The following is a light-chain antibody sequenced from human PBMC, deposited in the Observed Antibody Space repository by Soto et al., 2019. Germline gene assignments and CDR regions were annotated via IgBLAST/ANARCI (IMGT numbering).Light chain of an antibody. CDR2: DAS. CDR3: QQYSSYPYT. Sequence: DIQMTQSPSTLSASVGDRVSITCRASQSIDNWLAWYQQKPGKAPKLLIYDASSLESGVPSRFSGSGSGTEFTLTISSLQPDDFATYSCQQYSSYPYTFSQGTKLEVK. CDR1: QSIDNW. V-gene: IGKV1-5*01. J-gene: IGKJ2*01.